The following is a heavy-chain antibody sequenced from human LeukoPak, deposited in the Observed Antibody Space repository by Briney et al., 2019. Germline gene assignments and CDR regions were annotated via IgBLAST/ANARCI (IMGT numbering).Heavy chain of an antibody. CDR2: IYTSGST. CDR1: GGSISSYY. D-gene: IGHD3-3*01. Sequence: SETLSLTCTVSGGSISSYYRSWIRQPAGKGLEWIGRIYTSGSTNYNPSLKSRVTMSVDTSKNQFSLKLSSVTAADTAVYYCARSEFYDFWSGYKLNAFDIWGQGTMVTVSS. CDR3: ARSEFYDFWSGYKLNAFDI. V-gene: IGHV4-4*07. J-gene: IGHJ3*02.